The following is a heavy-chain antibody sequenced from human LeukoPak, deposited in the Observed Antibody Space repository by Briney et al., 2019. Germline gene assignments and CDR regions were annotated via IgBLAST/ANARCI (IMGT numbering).Heavy chain of an antibody. J-gene: IGHJ4*02. CDR3: AKDYNNGFDY. D-gene: IGHD1-14*01. V-gene: IGHV3-30*02. Sequence: GGFLRLSCAASGFSFSGYGMHWVRQAPGKGLEWVTFIRYDGSTKSYADSVKGRFTIARDNSKNTLYLQMNSLRAEDTAVYFCAKDYNNGFDYWGQGALVTVSS. CDR1: GFSFSGYG. CDR2: IRYDGSTK.